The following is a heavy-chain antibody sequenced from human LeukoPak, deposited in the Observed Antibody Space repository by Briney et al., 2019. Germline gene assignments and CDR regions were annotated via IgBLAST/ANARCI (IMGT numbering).Heavy chain of an antibody. CDR3: ATTFRGVIITRLDY. D-gene: IGHD3-10*01. J-gene: IGHJ4*02. Sequence: GALRLSCAASGFSFSGYAMHWVRRPPGKGLEWVAVISHDEKNKFYAESVKGQFTISRDNSKNTLFLEMNSLRPEDTAFYYCATTFRGVIITRLDYWGQGTLVTVSS. V-gene: IGHV3-30*04. CDR1: GFSFSGYA. CDR2: ISHDEKNK.